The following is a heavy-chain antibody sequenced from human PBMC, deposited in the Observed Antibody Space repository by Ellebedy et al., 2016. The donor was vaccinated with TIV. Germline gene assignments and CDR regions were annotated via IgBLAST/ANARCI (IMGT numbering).Heavy chain of an antibody. D-gene: IGHD6-19*01. CDR1: GFTFSSYW. Sequence: GESLKISXAASGFTFSSYWMSWVRQAPGKGLEWVANIKQDGSEKYYVDSVKGRFTISRDNAKNSLYLQMNSLRAEDTAVYYCARVQQWLVRGDYFDYWGQGTLVTVSS. CDR2: IKQDGSEK. CDR3: ARVQQWLVRGDYFDY. J-gene: IGHJ4*02. V-gene: IGHV3-7*01.